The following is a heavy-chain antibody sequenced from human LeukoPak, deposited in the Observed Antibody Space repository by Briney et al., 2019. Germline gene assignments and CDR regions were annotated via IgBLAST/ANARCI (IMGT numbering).Heavy chain of an antibody. D-gene: IGHD1-20*01. CDR2: INHSGST. J-gene: IGHJ4*02. CDR3: ARTVTGTTVGTTTRFDY. V-gene: IGHV4-34*01. Sequence: SETLSLTCAVYGGSFSGYYWSWIRQPPGKGLEWIGEINHSGSTNYNPSLKSRVTISVDTSKNQFSLKLSSVTAADTAVYYCARTVTGTTVGTTTRFDYWGQGTLVTVSS. CDR1: GGSFSGYY.